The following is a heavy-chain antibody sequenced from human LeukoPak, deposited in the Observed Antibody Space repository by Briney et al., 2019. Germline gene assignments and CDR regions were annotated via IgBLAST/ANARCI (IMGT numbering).Heavy chain of an antibody. Sequence: SETLSLTCTVSGGSISSYYWSWIRQPAGKGLEWIGRIYTSGSTNYNPSLKSRVTMSVDTSKNQFSLKLSSVPAADTAVYYCARVGGQSIAVEYFQHWGQGTLVTVSS. J-gene: IGHJ1*01. D-gene: IGHD6-19*01. CDR2: IYTSGST. V-gene: IGHV4-4*07. CDR3: ARVGGQSIAVEYFQH. CDR1: GGSISSYY.